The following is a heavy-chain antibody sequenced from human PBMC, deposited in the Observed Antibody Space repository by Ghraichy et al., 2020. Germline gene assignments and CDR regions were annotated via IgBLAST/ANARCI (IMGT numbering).Heavy chain of an antibody. D-gene: IGHD5-24*01. V-gene: IGHV4-31*03. CDR3: ARSQRRDGYPRGFDP. Sequence: TLSLTCTVSGGSISSGGYYWSWIRQHPGKGLEWIGYIYYSGSTYYNPSLKSRVTISVDTSKNQFSLKLSSVTAADTAVYYCARSQRRDGYPRGFDPWGQGTLVTVSS. CDR1: GGSISSGGYY. J-gene: IGHJ5*02. CDR2: IYYSGST.